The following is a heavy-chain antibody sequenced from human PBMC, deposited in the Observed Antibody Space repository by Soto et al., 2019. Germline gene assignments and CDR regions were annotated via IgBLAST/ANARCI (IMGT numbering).Heavy chain of an antibody. CDR2: INPNSGGT. CDR1: GYTFTGYY. Sequence: GASVKVSCKASGYTFTGYYMHWVRQAPGQGLEWMGWINPNSGGTNYAQKFQGWVTMTRDTSISTAYMELSRLRSDDTAVYYCARRHDYGDSPRWNGMDVWGQGTTVTVSS. V-gene: IGHV1-2*04. D-gene: IGHD4-17*01. J-gene: IGHJ6*02. CDR3: ARRHDYGDSPRWNGMDV.